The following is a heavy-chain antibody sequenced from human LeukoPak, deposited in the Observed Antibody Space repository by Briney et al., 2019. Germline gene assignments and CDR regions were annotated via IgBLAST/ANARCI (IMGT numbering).Heavy chain of an antibody. CDR1: GGSIRGFY. D-gene: IGHD6-13*01. V-gene: IGHV4-59*01. CDR2: VHYSGSI. CDR3: ARDRVGQQLVGRKYYYYYMDV. Sequence: SETLSLTCTISGGSIRGFYWTWIRQSPEKGLEWIGHVHYSGSIGYNRSLKTRVTISVDTSKNQFSLHLNSVTAADTAVYYCARDRVGQQLVGRKYYYYYMDVWGKGNTVTISS. J-gene: IGHJ6*03.